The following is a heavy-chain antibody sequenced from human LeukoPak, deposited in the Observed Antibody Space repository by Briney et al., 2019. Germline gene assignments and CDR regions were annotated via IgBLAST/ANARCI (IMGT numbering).Heavy chain of an antibody. CDR2: ISAYNGNT. CDR1: GYTFTSYG. Sequence: ASVKVSCKASGYTFTSYGISWVRQAPGQGLEWMGWISAYNGNTNYAQKLQGRVTMTTDTSTSTAYMELRSLRSDDTALYYCARGRARVYDSSGYPDYWGQGTLVTVSS. J-gene: IGHJ4*02. D-gene: IGHD3-22*01. V-gene: IGHV1-18*01. CDR3: ARGRARVYDSSGYPDY.